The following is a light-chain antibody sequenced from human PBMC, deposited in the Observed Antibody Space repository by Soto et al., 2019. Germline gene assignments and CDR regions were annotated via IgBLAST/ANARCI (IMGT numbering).Light chain of an antibody. CDR3: SSYTGSSTLD. CDR2: EVS. V-gene: IGLV2-14*01. Sequence: QSALTQPASVSGSPGQSITISCTGTSSDVGGYNYVSWYQQHPGKDPKLMIYEVSNRPSGVTNRFSGYKSGNTASLTISGLQADDEADSSCSSYTGSSTLDFGTGTKLTVL. CDR1: SSDVGGYNY. J-gene: IGLJ1*01.